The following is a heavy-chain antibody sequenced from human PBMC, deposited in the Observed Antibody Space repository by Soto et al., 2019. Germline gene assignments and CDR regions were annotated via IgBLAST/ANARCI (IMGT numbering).Heavy chain of an antibody. CDR2: IYYSGST. Sequence: ASETLSLTCTVSGGSISSYYWSWIRQPPGKGLEWIGYIYYSGSTNYNPPLKSRVTISVDTSKNQFSLKLSSVTAADTAVYYCARFLDILTGYYIFDYWGQGTLVTVSS. CDR1: GGSISSYY. CDR3: ARFLDILTGYYIFDY. D-gene: IGHD3-9*01. V-gene: IGHV4-59*01. J-gene: IGHJ4*02.